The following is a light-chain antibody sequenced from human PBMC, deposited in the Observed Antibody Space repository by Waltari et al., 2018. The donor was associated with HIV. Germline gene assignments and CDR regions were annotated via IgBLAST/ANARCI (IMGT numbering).Light chain of an antibody. V-gene: IGLV3-21*02. CDR3: QVWDTSRDHPL. CDR1: DIGNKS. Sequence: SYVLSQPPSVSVAPGQTARIPCRGNDIGNKSVHWYQQRAGQAPVLVVYENSDRPSGIPERFSGSNSENTATLSIRSVEAGDEAGDEADYYCQVWDTSRDHPLFGGGTKLTVL. J-gene: IGLJ3*02. CDR2: ENS.